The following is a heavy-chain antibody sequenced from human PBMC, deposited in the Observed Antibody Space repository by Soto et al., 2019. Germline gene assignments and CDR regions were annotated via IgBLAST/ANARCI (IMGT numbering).Heavy chain of an antibody. Sequence: SQTLSLTCAISGDSVSSYSAAWNWIRQSPSGGLEWLGRTYYRSRFFSDYAESVKSRIIINPDTSKNQFSLQLKSVTPEDTAVYYCVRDRYSRSGWLDPGGQGTPVTVSS. CDR3: VRDRYSRSGWLDP. CDR1: GDSVSSYSAA. V-gene: IGHV6-1*01. D-gene: IGHD3-22*01. CDR2: TYYRSRFFS. J-gene: IGHJ5*02.